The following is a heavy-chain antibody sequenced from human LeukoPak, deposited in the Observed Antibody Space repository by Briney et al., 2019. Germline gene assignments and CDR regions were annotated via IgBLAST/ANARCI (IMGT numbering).Heavy chain of an antibody. J-gene: IGHJ4*02. CDR1: GLTFRTTW. V-gene: IGHV3-74*01. CDR2: MNGEGTTI. Sequence: GGSLRLSCATSGLTFRTTWMHWVRQAPGKGLMWVSRMNGEGTTIDYADSVKGRFTISRDNSKNTLYLQMNSLRAEDTAVYYCAKGGYSSSWFHPDVTSAFDYWGQGTLVTVSS. D-gene: IGHD6-13*01. CDR3: AKGGYSSSWFHPDVTSAFDY.